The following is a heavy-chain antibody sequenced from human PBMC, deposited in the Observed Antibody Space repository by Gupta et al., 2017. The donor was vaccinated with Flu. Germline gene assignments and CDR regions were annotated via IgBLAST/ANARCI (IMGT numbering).Heavy chain of an antibody. CDR2: IRSKANSYAT. CDR1: GFTFSGSA. D-gene: IGHD3-9*01. Sequence: EVQLVESGGGLVQPGGSLKLSCAASGFTFSGSAMHWVRQASGKGLEWVGRIRSKANSYATAYAASVKGRFTISRDDSKNTAYLQMNSLKTEDTAVYYCSTTRPYDILTGKLNWGYYYGMDVWGQGTTVTVSS. CDR3: STTRPYDILTGKLNWGYYYGMDV. V-gene: IGHV3-73*02. J-gene: IGHJ6*02.